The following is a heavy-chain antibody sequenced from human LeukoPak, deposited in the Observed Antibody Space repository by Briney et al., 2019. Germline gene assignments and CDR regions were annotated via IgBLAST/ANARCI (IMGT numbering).Heavy chain of an antibody. CDR3: ARGVCSSTSCYIGDFDY. D-gene: IGHD2-2*02. CDR1: GGSISSGSYY. Sequence: SETLSLTCTVSGGSISSGSYYWSWIRQPAGKGLEWIGRIYTSGSTNYNPSLKSRVTISVGTSKNQFSLKLSSVTAADTAVYYCARGVCSSTSCYIGDFDYWGQGTLVTVSS. CDR2: IYTSGST. J-gene: IGHJ4*02. V-gene: IGHV4-61*02.